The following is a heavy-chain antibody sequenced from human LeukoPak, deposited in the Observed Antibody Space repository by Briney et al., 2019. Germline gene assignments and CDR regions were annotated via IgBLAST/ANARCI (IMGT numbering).Heavy chain of an antibody. CDR2: IYYSGST. CDR3: ARDGPPADYYDSSGLDY. Sequence: SETLSLTCTVSGGSVSSGSYYWSWIRQPPGKGLEWIGYIYYSGSTNYNPSLKSRVTISVDTSKNQFSLKLISVTAADTAVYYCARDGPPADYYDSSGLDYWGQGTLVTVSS. J-gene: IGHJ4*02. V-gene: IGHV4-61*01. CDR1: GGSVSSGSYY. D-gene: IGHD3-22*01.